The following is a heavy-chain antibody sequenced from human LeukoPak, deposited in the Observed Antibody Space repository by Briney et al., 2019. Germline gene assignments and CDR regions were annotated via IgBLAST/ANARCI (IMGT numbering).Heavy chain of an antibody. Sequence: PGGSLRLSCAASAFTFSNYAMHWVRQAPGKGLEWVGVIFFDGTTKYYADSVKGRFTISRDNSKNTLYLQMNSLRAEDTAVYYCARDYRRAPGIAATGYYYMDVWGKGTTVTISS. CDR2: IFFDGTTK. J-gene: IGHJ6*03. V-gene: IGHV3-30*14. CDR1: AFTFSNYA. D-gene: IGHD6-13*01. CDR3: ARDYRRAPGIAATGYYYMDV.